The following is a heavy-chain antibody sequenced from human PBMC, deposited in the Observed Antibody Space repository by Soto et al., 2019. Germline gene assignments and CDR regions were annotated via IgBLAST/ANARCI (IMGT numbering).Heavy chain of an antibody. CDR1: GYTFTSYD. CDR2: MNPNSGNT. Sequence: ASVKVSCKASGYTFTSYDINWVRQATGQGLEWMGWMNPNSGNTGYAQKFQGRVTMTRNTSISTAYMELSSLRSEDTAVYYCARVPGMAGGFGIAAAGLDFCDWGQGTQVTVSS. V-gene: IGHV1-8*01. CDR3: ARVPGMAGGFGIAAAGLDFCD. D-gene: IGHD6-13*01. J-gene: IGHJ4*02.